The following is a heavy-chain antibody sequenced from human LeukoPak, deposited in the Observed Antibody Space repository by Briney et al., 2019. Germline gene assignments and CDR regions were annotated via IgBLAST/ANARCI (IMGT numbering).Heavy chain of an antibody. CDR2: IKQDGSEK. CDR3: ARGFTVVVSNWSDP. J-gene: IGHJ5*02. V-gene: IGHV3-7*01. CDR1: GFTSSSYW. Sequence: PGGSLRLSCAASGFTSSSYWMSWVRQAPGKGLEWVANIKQDGSEKYYVDSVKGRFTISRDNAKNSLYLQMNSLRAEDTAVYYCARGFTVVVSNWSDPWGQGTLVTVSS. D-gene: IGHD2-15*01.